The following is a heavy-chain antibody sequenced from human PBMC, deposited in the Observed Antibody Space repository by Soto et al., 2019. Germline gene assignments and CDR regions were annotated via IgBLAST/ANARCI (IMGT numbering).Heavy chain of an antibody. J-gene: IGHJ2*01. CDR1: GDSISSYY. D-gene: IGHD3-9*01. V-gene: IGHV4-59*12. CDR3: ASLKPACWYFDL. CDR2: TYYSGST. Sequence: QVQLQESCPGLVKPSETLSLTCTVSGDSISSYYWSWIRQPPGKGLEWIGYTYYSGSTDSHPSLKSRVTISVDTSKSQFSLNLSSVTAAVTAVYYCASLKPACWYFDLWGRGTLVTVSS.